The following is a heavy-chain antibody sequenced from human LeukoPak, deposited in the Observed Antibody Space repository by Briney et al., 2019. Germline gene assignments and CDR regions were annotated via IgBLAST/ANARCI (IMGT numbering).Heavy chain of an antibody. CDR2: IYHSGST. CDR3: ARGPNWNLFDY. CDR1: GGSISSGGYS. Sequence: SQTLSLTCAVSGGSISSGGYSWSWIRQPPGKGLEWIGYIYHSGSTYYNPSLKSRVTISVDRSKNQFSLKLSSVTAADTAVYYCARGPNWNLFDYWGQGTLVTVSS. J-gene: IGHJ4*02. V-gene: IGHV4-30-2*01. D-gene: IGHD1-1*01.